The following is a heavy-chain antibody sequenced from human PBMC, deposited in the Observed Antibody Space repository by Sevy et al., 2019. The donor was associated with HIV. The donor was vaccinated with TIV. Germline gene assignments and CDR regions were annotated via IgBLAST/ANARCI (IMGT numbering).Heavy chain of an antibody. D-gene: IGHD2-21*01. CDR1: GFTFSAYS. V-gene: IGHV3-48*01. CDR3: ARAGGDCYSKNECWFDS. Sequence: GGSLRLSCAASGFTFSAYSMNWVRQAPGKGLEWGSYISSSSGTIYYADSVKGQFTISRDKAKSSPYLQMNGLRAEETAVYYCARAGGDCYSKNECWFDSWGQGTLVTVSS. J-gene: IGHJ5*01. CDR2: ISSSSGTI.